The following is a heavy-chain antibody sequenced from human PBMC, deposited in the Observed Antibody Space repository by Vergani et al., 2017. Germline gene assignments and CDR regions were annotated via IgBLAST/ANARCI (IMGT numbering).Heavy chain of an antibody. CDR2: IYYSGST. CDR3: ARDAIAAACNKAFDI. Sequence: QVQLQESGPGLVKPSQTLSITCTVSGGSISSDGYYWSWIRQHQGKGLEWIGYIYYSGSTYYQPSLKSRVTMSVDTSKNQFSLKLSSVTAADTAVDYCARDAIAAACNKAFDIWGQGTMVTVSS. V-gene: IGHV4-31*03. J-gene: IGHJ3*02. D-gene: IGHD6-13*01. CDR1: GGSISSDGYY.